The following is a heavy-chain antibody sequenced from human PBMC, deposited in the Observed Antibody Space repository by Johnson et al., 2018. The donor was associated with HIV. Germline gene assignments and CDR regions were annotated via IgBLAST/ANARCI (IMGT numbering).Heavy chain of an antibody. CDR2: IRSKANSYAT. D-gene: IGHD6-13*01. CDR1: GFTFSSYA. V-gene: IGHV3-73*01. CDR3: TSYFSYSSSWYSGVNAFDI. Sequence: EMQLVESGGGLVQPGGSLRLSCAASGFTFSSYAMSWVRQAPGKGLEWVGRIRSKANSYATAYAASVKGRFTISRDDSKNTAYLQMNSLKTEDTAVYYCTSYFSYSSSWYSGVNAFDIWSQGTMVTVSS. J-gene: IGHJ3*02.